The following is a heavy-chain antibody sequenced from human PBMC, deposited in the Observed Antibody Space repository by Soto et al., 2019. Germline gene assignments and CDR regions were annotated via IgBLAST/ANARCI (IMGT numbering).Heavy chain of an antibody. V-gene: IGHV1-18*01. CDR2: ISAYHGNT. CDR1: GYTFTSYG. CDR3: ASEDKIAVAGADYYYGVDV. Sequence: QVQLVQSGAEVKKPGASVKVSCKASGYTFTSYGISWVRQAPGQGLEWMGWISAYHGNTNCAQKLQGRVTMTTETXKSLAXXELRSLRSDATAVYYCASEDKIAVAGADYYYGVDVWGQGTTVTVSS. J-gene: IGHJ6*02. D-gene: IGHD6-19*01.